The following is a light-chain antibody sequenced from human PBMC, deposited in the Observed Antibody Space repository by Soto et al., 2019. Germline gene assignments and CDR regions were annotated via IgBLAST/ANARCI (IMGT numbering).Light chain of an antibody. CDR2: DAS. CDR3: QQYNSYPFT. J-gene: IGKJ3*01. CDR1: QSISSW. Sequence: DIQMTQSPSTLSASVGDRVTITCRASQSISSWLAWYQRKPGKAPKLLICDASSLVGGVPSRLSGSRSGTEFTLTISSLQPDDFATYYCQQYNSYPFTFGPGTKVDIE. V-gene: IGKV1-5*01.